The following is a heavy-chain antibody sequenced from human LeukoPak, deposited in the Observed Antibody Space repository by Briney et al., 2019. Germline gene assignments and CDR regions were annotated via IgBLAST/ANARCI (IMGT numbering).Heavy chain of an antibody. CDR3: ARDSLDYYDSSGYYEKGNYFDY. V-gene: IGHV1-46*01. CDR1: GYTFTSYY. Sequence: GASAKVSCKASGYTFTSYYMHWVRQAPRQGLEWMGIINPSGGSTSYAQKFQGRVTMTRDTSTSTVYMELSSLRSEDTAVYYCARDSLDYYDSSGYYEKGNYFDYWGQGTLVTVSS. CDR2: INPSGGST. J-gene: IGHJ4*02. D-gene: IGHD3-22*01.